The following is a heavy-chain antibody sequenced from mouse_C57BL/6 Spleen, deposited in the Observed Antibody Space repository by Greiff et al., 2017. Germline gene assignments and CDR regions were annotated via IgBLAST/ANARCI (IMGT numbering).Heavy chain of an antibody. Sequence: VQLQESGTELVKPGASVKLSCKASGYTFTSYWMHWVKQRPGQGLEWIGNINPSNGGTNYNEKFKSKATLTVDKSSITAYMQLSSLTYEDSAVYFCARYEYDGDYYAMDYWGQGTSVTVSS. V-gene: IGHV1-53*01. CDR3: ARYEYDGDYYAMDY. D-gene: IGHD2-4*01. CDR2: INPSNGGT. J-gene: IGHJ4*01. CDR1: GYTFTSYW.